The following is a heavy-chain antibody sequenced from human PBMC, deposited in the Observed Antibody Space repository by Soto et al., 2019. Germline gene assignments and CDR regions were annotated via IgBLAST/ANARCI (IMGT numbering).Heavy chain of an antibody. J-gene: IGHJ4*02. CDR2: INHSGST. CDR3: ARRPSSGWYIG. Sequence: PSETLSLTCAVYGGSFSGYYWSWIRQPPGKGLEWIGEINHSGSTNYNPSLKSRVTISVDTSKNQFSLKLSSVTAADTAVYYCARRPSSGWYIGWGQGTLVTVSS. D-gene: IGHD6-19*01. V-gene: IGHV4-34*01. CDR1: GGSFSGYY.